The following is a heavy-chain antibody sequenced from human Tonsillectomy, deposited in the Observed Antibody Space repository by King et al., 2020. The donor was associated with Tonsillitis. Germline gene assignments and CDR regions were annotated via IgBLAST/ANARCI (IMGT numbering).Heavy chain of an antibody. Sequence: VQLVQSGAEVKKPGSSVKVSCKASGGTFSSHAISWVRQAPGQGLEWMGGLIPLFGTANYAQKFQGRITIIADESTRTAYMELSSLRSEDTAVYYCARDYYDSSGYWFDYWGQGILVTVSS. J-gene: IGHJ4*02. CDR3: ARDYYDSSGYWFDY. D-gene: IGHD3-22*01. CDR1: GGTFSSHA. CDR2: LIPLFGTA. V-gene: IGHV1-69*01.